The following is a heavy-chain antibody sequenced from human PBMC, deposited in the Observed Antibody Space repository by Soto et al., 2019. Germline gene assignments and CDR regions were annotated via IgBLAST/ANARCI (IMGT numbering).Heavy chain of an antibody. J-gene: IGHJ5*02. Sequence: GGSLRLSCVASGFTFSDYYMTWIRQAPGKGLECLSYISSRGSTIYYADSVKGRFTISRDNAKNTLYLQMNSLRADDTAVYYCARDPVEVAGGDRWGQGTLVTVSS. CDR1: GFTFSDYY. V-gene: IGHV3-11*01. D-gene: IGHD6-19*01. CDR3: ARDPVEVAGGDR. CDR2: ISSRGSTI.